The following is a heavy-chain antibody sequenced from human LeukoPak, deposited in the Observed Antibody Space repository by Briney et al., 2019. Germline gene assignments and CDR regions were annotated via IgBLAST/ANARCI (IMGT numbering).Heavy chain of an antibody. CDR3: ARSPRLRRCGGDCYTFDY. CDR1: GGSISSYY. Sequence: SETLSLTRTVSGGSISSYYWSWIRQPPGKGLEWIGYIYYSGSTNYNPSLKSRVTISVDTSKNQFSLKLSSVTAADTAVYYCARSPRLRRCGGDCYTFDYWGQGTLVTVSS. J-gene: IGHJ4*02. CDR2: IYYSGST. V-gene: IGHV4-59*01. D-gene: IGHD2-21*02.